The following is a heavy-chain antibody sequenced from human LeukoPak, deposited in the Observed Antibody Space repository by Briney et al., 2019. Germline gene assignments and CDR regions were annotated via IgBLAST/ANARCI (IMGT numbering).Heavy chain of an antibody. D-gene: IGHD3-22*01. Sequence: SETLSLTCTVSGGSINNYYWSWVRQPPGAGLEWLAYIYYTGSTNYNPSLKSRVTISVDTSKNQFSLKLSSVTAADTAVYYCARHTTYYYDSSGSEPAFDIWGQGAMVTVSS. CDR2: IYYTGST. CDR3: ARHTTYYYDSSGSEPAFDI. V-gene: IGHV4-59*08. CDR1: GGSINNYY. J-gene: IGHJ3*02.